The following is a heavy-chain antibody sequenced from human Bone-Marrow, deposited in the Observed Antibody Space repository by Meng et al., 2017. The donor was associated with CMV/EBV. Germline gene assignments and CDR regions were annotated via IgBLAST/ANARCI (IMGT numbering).Heavy chain of an antibody. CDR2: IYTSGST. CDR3: ARGSGDGYNLGWFDP. Sequence: QVQLQEPGPGLVKPSQTLSLPCTVSGGSISSGSYYWSWIRQPAGKGLEWIGRIYTSGSTNYNPSLKSRVTISVDTSKNQFSLKLSSVTAADTAVYYCARGSGDGYNLGWFDPWGQGTLVTVSS. CDR1: GGSISSGSYY. J-gene: IGHJ5*02. V-gene: IGHV4-61*02. D-gene: IGHD5-24*01.